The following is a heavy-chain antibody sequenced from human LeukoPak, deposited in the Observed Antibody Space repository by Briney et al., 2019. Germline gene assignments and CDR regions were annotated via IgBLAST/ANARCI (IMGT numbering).Heavy chain of an antibody. Sequence: ASVKVSCKASGGTFSSYAISWMRQAPGQGLEWMGGIIPIFGTANYAQKFQGRVTITADESTSTAYMELSGLRSEDTAVYYCARAISGWYQWFDPWGQGTLVTVSS. CDR3: ARAISGWYQWFDP. V-gene: IGHV1-69*13. CDR2: IIPIFGTA. CDR1: GGTFSSYA. D-gene: IGHD6-19*01. J-gene: IGHJ5*02.